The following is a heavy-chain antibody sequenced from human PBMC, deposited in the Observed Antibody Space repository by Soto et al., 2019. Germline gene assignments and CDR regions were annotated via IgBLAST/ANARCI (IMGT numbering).Heavy chain of an antibody. J-gene: IGHJ2*01. V-gene: IGHV1-18*01. CDR3: ARLSDRDDSGDYLSEGYFAL. CDR2: ISAYNGNT. Sequence: QVQLVQSGAEVKKPGASVKVSCKASGYTFTSYGISWVRQAPGQGLEWMGWISAYNGNTNYAQKLQGRVTMTTATSTSTAYMELRSLRSDDTAVYYCARLSDRDDSGDYLSEGYFALWGRGTLVTVSS. D-gene: IGHD4-17*01. CDR1: GYTFTSYG.